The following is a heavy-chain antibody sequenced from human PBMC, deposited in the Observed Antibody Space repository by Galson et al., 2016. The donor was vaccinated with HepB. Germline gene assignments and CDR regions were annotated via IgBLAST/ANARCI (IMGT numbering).Heavy chain of an antibody. V-gene: IGHV6-1*01. CDR2: TYFRSRWYK. D-gene: IGHD5-12*01. CDR3: ARGTGSGTAFDY. Sequence: CAISGDSVSSYSGAWDWIRQSPSRGLEWLGRTYFRSRWYKDYAVSVKSRMTITPDTSKNQFSLQLNSVTPEDTAVYYCARGTGSGTAFDYWGQGILVTVSS. J-gene: IGHJ4*02. CDR1: GDSVSSYSGA.